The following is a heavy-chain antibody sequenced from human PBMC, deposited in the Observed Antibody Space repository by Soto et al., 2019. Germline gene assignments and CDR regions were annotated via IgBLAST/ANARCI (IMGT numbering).Heavy chain of an antibody. CDR2: INAGNGNT. J-gene: IGHJ3*02. Sequence: QVQLVQSGAEVKKPGASVKVSCKASGYTFTSYAMYWVRQAPGQRLEWMGWINAGNGNTKYSQKFQGRVTITRDTSASTAYMELSSLRSEDTAVYYCARAYYYDSSGYFEAFDIWGQGTMVTVSS. V-gene: IGHV1-3*01. CDR3: ARAYYYDSSGYFEAFDI. CDR1: GYTFTSYA. D-gene: IGHD3-22*01.